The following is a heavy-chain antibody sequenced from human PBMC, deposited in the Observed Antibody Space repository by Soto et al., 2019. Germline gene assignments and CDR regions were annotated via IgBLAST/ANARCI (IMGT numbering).Heavy chain of an antibody. CDR2: INAGNGNT. CDR1: GYTFTSYA. CDR3: AREKGCSSTSCPVLYYMDV. D-gene: IGHD2-2*01. V-gene: IGHV1-3*01. Sequence: ASVKVSSKASGYTFTSYAMHWVRQAPGQRLEWMGWINAGNGNTKYSQKFQGRVTITRDTSASTAYMELSSLRSEDTAVYYCAREKGCSSTSCPVLYYMDVWGKGTTVTSP. J-gene: IGHJ6*03.